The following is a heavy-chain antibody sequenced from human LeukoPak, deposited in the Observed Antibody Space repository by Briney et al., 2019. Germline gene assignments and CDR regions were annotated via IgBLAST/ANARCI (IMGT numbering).Heavy chain of an antibody. V-gene: IGHV3-23*01. CDR1: GFTFSSHG. J-gene: IGHJ5*02. CDR3: AGGPKQQLLWGRASNGFDP. CDR2: ISGSGDNT. Sequence: GGSLRLSCAASGFTFSSHGMSWVRQAPGKGLEWVSTISGSGDNTYYADSVKGRFTISRDNSKNMLYLQMDSLRAEDTAVYYCAGGPKQQLLWGRASNGFDPWGQGTLVTVSS. D-gene: IGHD2-2*01.